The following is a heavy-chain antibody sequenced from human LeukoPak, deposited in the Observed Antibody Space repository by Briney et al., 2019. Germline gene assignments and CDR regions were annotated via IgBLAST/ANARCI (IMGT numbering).Heavy chain of an antibody. CDR1: GFTFSSFA. Sequence: GGSLRLSCAASGFTFSSFAMSWVRQAPGKGLEWVSSMSSSSSYIYYADSVKGRFTISRDNAKNSLYLQMNSLRTEDTAVYYCARAVAYYYDSGGYYHDYWGQGTLVTVSS. CDR2: MSSSSSYI. CDR3: ARAVAYYYDSGGYYHDY. J-gene: IGHJ4*02. V-gene: IGHV3-21*01. D-gene: IGHD3-22*01.